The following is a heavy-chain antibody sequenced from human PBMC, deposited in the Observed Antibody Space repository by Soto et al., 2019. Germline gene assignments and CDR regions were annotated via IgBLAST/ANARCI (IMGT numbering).Heavy chain of an antibody. CDR2: ISGSSGSI. D-gene: IGHD6-6*01. V-gene: IGHV3-23*01. CDR1: GFTFSSYA. J-gene: IGHJ6*02. Sequence: GGSLRLSCAAPGFTFSSYAMSWVRQAPGKGLEWVSAISGSSGSIYYADSVKGRFTISRDNAKNSLYLQMNSLRDEDTAVYYCARDPKYSSSSSDDPYYYYGMDVWGQGTTVTVSS. CDR3: ARDPKYSSSSSDDPYYYYGMDV.